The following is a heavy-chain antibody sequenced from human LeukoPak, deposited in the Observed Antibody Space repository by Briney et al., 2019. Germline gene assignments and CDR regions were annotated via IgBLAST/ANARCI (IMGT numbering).Heavy chain of an antibody. V-gene: IGHV4-61*01. CDR3: ARDGSRGPFDY. Sequence: SETLSLTCTVSGGSVSSGSYYWSWIRQPPGKGLEWIGYIYYNVTTNYNPSLKSRVTISVDTSKNQFSLKLSSVTAADTAVYYCARDGSRGPFDYWGQGTLVTVSS. D-gene: IGHD2-2*01. J-gene: IGHJ4*02. CDR1: GGSVSSGSYY. CDR2: IYYNVTT.